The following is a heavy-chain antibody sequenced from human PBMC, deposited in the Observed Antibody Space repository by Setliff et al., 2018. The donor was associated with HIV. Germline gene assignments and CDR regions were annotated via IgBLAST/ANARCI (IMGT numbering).Heavy chain of an antibody. J-gene: IGHJ6*02. Sequence: GGSLRLSCTVSGFTFTKSAMNWVRQAPGKGLEWVASVNPDGSEASSVGSMKGRFTVSRDNAKNSLSLQMNSLRAEDTAVYYCARDPLYCSGGSCYYYGMDVWGQGTTVTVSS. CDR3: ARDPLYCSGGSCYYYGMDV. CDR1: GFTFTKSA. CDR2: VNPDGSEA. V-gene: IGHV3-7*03. D-gene: IGHD2-15*01.